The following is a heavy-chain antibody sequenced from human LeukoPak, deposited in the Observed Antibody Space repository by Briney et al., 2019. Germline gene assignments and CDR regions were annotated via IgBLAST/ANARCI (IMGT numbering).Heavy chain of an antibody. CDR2: INPNSGGT. J-gene: IGHJ4*02. V-gene: IGHV1-2*06. CDR1: GYTFTGYS. CDR3: AKSLYSYAYGFDY. Sequence: ASVKVSFKASGYTFTGYSMHWVRQAPGQGLEWMGRINPNSGGTNYAQTFQGRVTMTRDTSISTAYMDLSRLRSDDTAVYYCAKSLYSYAYGFDYWGQGTLVTVSS. D-gene: IGHD5-18*01.